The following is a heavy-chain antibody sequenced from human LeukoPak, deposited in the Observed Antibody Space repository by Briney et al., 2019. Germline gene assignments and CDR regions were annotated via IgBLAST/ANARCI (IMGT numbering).Heavy chain of an antibody. D-gene: IGHD4-17*01. Sequence: ASVKVSCKTSGYTFTNYDINWVRQATGQGLEWMGWMNPNSGNTGYAQKFQGRVTITRDTSISTAYMELSSLRSEDTAVYYCARVSGLRCFDYWGQGTLVTVSS. J-gene: IGHJ4*02. CDR2: MNPNSGNT. CDR3: ARVSGLRCFDY. V-gene: IGHV1-8*03. CDR1: GYTFTNYD.